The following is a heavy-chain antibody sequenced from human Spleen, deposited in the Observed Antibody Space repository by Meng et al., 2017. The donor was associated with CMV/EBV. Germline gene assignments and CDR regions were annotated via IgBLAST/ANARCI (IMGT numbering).Heavy chain of an antibody. CDR1: GGSISSSSYY. CDR2: IYYSGST. D-gene: IGHD3-3*01. CDR3: ARSVSDFWSGYTNYYYGMDV. J-gene: IGHJ6*02. Sequence: SETLSLTCTVSGGSISSSSYYWGWIRQPPGKGLERIGSIYYSGSTYYNPSLKSRVTISVDTSKNQFSLKLSSVTAADTAVYYCARSVSDFWSGYTNYYYGMDVWGQGTTVTVSS. V-gene: IGHV4-39*07.